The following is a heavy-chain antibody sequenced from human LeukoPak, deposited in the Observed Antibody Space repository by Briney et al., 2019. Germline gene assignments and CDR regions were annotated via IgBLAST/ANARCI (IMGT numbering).Heavy chain of an antibody. CDR3: ARDPSNSSGWRAWGDY. D-gene: IGHD6-25*01. Sequence: GASVKVSCKASGYTFTNHGINWVRQAPGQGLEWMGWISAYNGETKYAQKFQGRVTMTTDTSTTTAYMELRSLRSDDTAVYYCARDPSNSSGWRAWGDYWGQGILVTVSS. CDR2: ISAYNGET. V-gene: IGHV1-18*04. CDR1: GYTFTNHG. J-gene: IGHJ4*02.